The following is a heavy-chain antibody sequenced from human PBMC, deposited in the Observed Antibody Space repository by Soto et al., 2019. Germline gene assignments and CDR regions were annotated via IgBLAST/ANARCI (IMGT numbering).Heavy chain of an antibody. D-gene: IGHD2-15*01. Sequence: GASVKVSCKASGGTFSSYAISWVRQAPGQGLEWMGGIIPIFGTANYAQKFQGRVTITADESTSTAHMELSSLRSEDTAVYYCARDLTCSGGSCYSGPYYYYYGLDVWGQGTTVTVSS. CDR2: IIPIFGTA. V-gene: IGHV1-69*13. CDR1: GGTFSSYA. J-gene: IGHJ6*02. CDR3: ARDLTCSGGSCYSGPYYYYYGLDV.